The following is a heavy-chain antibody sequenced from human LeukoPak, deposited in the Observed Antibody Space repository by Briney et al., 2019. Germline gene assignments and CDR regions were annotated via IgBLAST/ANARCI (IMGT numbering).Heavy chain of an antibody. Sequence: SQTLSLTXTVSGGSISSGSYYWSWIRQPAGKGLEWIGRIYTSGSTNYNPSLKSRVTISVDTSKNQFSLKLSSVTAADTAVYYCARDYYDSSGYSTFDYWGQGTLVTVSS. CDR2: IYTSGST. J-gene: IGHJ4*02. D-gene: IGHD3-22*01. V-gene: IGHV4-61*02. CDR3: ARDYYDSSGYSTFDY. CDR1: GGSISSGSYY.